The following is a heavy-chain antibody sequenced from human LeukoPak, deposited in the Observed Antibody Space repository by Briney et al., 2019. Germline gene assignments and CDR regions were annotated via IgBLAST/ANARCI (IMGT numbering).Heavy chain of an antibody. V-gene: IGHV3-48*02. CDR3: ARDLHSGAYTFDY. Sequence: GSLRLSCAASGFTFNSFSMNWVRQAPGKGLEWVSYISSISTIIYYAGSVKGRFTISRDNAKNSLYLQMNSLRDEDTAVYYCARDLHSGAYTFDYWGQGTLVTVSS. CDR1: GFTFNSFS. J-gene: IGHJ4*02. D-gene: IGHD1-26*01. CDR2: ISSISTII.